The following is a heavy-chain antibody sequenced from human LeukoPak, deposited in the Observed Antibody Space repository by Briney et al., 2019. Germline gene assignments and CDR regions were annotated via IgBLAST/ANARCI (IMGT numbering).Heavy chain of an antibody. J-gene: IGHJ4*02. CDR2: INTRSSSS. CDR3: AKDKKYGDYFDY. V-gene: IGHV3-21*01. Sequence: GGSLRLSCAASGFIFSIYNMNWVRQAPGKGLEWVSSINTRSSSSYYADSVKDRFTISRDNSKNTLYLQMNSLRAEDTAVYYCAKDKKYGDYFDYWGQGTLVTVSS. CDR1: GFIFSIYN. D-gene: IGHD4-17*01.